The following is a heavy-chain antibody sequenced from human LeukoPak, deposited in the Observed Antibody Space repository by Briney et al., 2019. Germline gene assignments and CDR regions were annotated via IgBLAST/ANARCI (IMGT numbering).Heavy chain of an antibody. D-gene: IGHD6-13*01. CDR1: GGSISSGGYS. CDR3: PREGEAAAGTGGDDVFDI. J-gene: IGHJ3*02. Sequence: SQTLSLTCAVSGGSISSGGYSWSWIRQPPGKGLEWIGYIYHSGSTYYNPSLKSRVTISVDRSKNQFSLKLSSVTAADTAVYYCPREGEAAAGTGGDDVFDIWGQGKMVTVFS. V-gene: IGHV4-30-2*01. CDR2: IYHSGST.